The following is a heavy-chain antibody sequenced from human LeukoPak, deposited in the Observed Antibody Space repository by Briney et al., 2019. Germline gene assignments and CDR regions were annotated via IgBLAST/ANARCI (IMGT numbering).Heavy chain of an antibody. D-gene: IGHD5-12*01. V-gene: IGHV3-23*01. CDR2: ISGSGGST. CDR3: AKVGGSPPYTRRLIDY. Sequence: GGSLRLSCAASGFTVSSNYLSWVRQAQGKGLEWVSAISGSGGSTYYADSVKGRFTISRDNSKNTLYLQMTSLRAEDTAVYYCAKVGGSPPYTRRLIDYWGQGTLVTVSS. J-gene: IGHJ4*02. CDR1: GFTVSSNY.